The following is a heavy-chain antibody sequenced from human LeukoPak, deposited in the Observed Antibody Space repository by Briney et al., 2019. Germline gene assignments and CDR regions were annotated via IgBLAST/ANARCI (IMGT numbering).Heavy chain of an antibody. V-gene: IGHV4-61*09. CDR1: GGSISSGSYY. D-gene: IGHD3-9*01. CDR3: ARESELIIWNYYYYYTDV. J-gene: IGHJ6*03. Sequence: PSETLSLTCSVSGGSISSGSYYWSWIRQPAGKGLEWIGHIYIRDNSGSTYYSPSLKSRVTISVDTSKNQFSLKLSSVTAADTAVYYCARESELIIWNYYYYYTDVWGKGTTVTIPS. CDR2: IYIRDNSGST.